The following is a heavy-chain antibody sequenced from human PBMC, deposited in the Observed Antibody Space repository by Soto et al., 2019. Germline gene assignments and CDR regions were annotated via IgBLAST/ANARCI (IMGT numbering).Heavy chain of an antibody. CDR2: IYYSGST. Sequence: SETLSLTCTVSGGSISSADYYRSWVRQPPGKGLEWIGYIYYSGSTFFNPSLKSRVTISKDTSRNQFSLRLNSVTAADTAVYYCARAIVVTIGSMDVWGQGTTVTVSS. V-gene: IGHV4-30-4*01. D-gene: IGHD5-12*01. CDR1: GGSISSADYY. CDR3: ARAIVVTIGSMDV. J-gene: IGHJ6*02.